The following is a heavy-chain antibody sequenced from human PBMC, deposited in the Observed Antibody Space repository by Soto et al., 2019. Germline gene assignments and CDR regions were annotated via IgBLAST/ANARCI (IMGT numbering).Heavy chain of an antibody. CDR1: GGSISSYY. Sequence: PSETLSLTCTFSGGSISSYYWSWIRQPPGKGLEWIASIHYSGRTNYNPSLKSRVTVSVDTSKNQFSLKLNSVTAADTAVYYCAGSTGWYWFDPWGQGTLVTVSS. CDR3: AGSTGWYWFDP. CDR2: IHYSGRT. D-gene: IGHD6-19*01. J-gene: IGHJ5*02. V-gene: IGHV4-59*08.